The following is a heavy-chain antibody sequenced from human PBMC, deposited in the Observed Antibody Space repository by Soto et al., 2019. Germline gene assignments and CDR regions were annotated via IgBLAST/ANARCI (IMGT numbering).Heavy chain of an antibody. Sequence: QVQLQESGPSGPGLVKPSGTLSLTCVVSSDSISTSNWWSGVRQPPGKGLEWIGEIFESGYTTYNPSLKSRVTISVDRSKNHLSLKMTSVTAADTAIYYCVRGVSGTTNDYWGQGTLVTVSS. CDR3: VRGVSGTTNDY. CDR2: IFESGYT. CDR1: SDSISTSNW. J-gene: IGHJ4*02. V-gene: IGHV4-4*02. D-gene: IGHD4-17*01.